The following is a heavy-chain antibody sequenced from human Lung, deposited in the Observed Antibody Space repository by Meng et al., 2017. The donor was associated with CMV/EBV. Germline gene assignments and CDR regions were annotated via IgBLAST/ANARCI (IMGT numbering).Heavy chain of an antibody. CDR2: MNPNRGNT. Sequence: ASXXVSXKASGYTFSYYDIIWVRQASGQGLEWVGWMNPNRGNTAYAQKFQGRVTMTRDTSTSIAYMELSSLRSGDTAVYYCARGQVQCSTINCHDYRFSGMEVWXQGTXVNGAS. CDR3: ARGQVQCSTINCHDYRFSGMEV. J-gene: IGHJ6*02. D-gene: IGHD2/OR15-2a*01. CDR1: GYTFSYYD. V-gene: IGHV1-8*01.